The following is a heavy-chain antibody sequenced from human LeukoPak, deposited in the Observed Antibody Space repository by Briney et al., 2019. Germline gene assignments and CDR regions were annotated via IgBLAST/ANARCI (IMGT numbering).Heavy chain of an antibody. CDR3: ARDRYTSGWHRGWFDP. J-gene: IGHJ5*02. Sequence: PGGSLRLSCAASGFTFSSYAMSWVRQAPGKGLEWVSAISGSADSTNYADSVKGRFTISRDNSKNTLYLQMNSLRAEDTAVYYCARDRYTSGWHRGWFDPWGQGTLVTVSS. D-gene: IGHD6-19*01. V-gene: IGHV3-23*01. CDR1: GFTFSSYA. CDR2: ISGSADST.